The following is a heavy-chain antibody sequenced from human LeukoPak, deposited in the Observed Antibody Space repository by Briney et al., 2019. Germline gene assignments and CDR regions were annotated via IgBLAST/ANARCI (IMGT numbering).Heavy chain of an antibody. CDR1: GDSISSYY. J-gene: IGHJ4*02. D-gene: IGHD1-26*01. CDR3: AREPDILGSTALDY. V-gene: IGHV4-59*01. Sequence: SETLSLTCTVSGDSISSYYWSWIRQPPGKGLEWIGYLYYSGSTNYNPSLQSRVTISVDRSKNQFSLKLTSVTAADTAVYYCAREPDILGSTALDYWGQGTLVTVSS. CDR2: LYYSGST.